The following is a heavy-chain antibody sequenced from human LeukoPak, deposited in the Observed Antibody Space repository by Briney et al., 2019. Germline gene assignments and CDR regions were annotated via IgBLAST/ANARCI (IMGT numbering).Heavy chain of an antibody. V-gene: IGHV3-23*01. CDR3: ARESVSMGSFDY. Sequence: GGSLRLSCAASGFTFSSYALSWVRQARGKGLEWVSAISGSGGSTYYADSVKGRFTISRDNSKNTLYLQMNSLRAEDTAVYYCARESVSMGSFDYRGQGTLVTVSS. J-gene: IGHJ4*02. CDR2: ISGSGGST. CDR1: GFTFSSYA. D-gene: IGHD2/OR15-2a*01.